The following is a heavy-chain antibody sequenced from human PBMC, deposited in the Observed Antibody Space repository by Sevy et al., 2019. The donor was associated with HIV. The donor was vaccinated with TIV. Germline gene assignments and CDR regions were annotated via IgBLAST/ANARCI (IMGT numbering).Heavy chain of an antibody. Sequence: SETLSLTCTVSGGSITSLYWGWIRQPPGKGLEWIANIYYIGNTNYNPSLKSRVTISLDTSKNQFSLTLSSVTAADTAIDYCAGENAWGRGYSWGQGTLVTVSS. D-gene: IGHD1-26*01. CDR2: IYYIGNT. CDR3: AGENAWGRGYS. CDR1: GGSITSLY. V-gene: IGHV4-59*08. J-gene: IGHJ4*02.